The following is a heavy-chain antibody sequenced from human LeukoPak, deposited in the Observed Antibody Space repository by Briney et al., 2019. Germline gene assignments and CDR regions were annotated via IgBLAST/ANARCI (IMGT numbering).Heavy chain of an antibody. J-gene: IGHJ6*03. CDR3: ARHHTYYYDSSGYLASYYYYMDV. D-gene: IGHD3-22*01. CDR2: IYPGDSDT. V-gene: IGHV5-51*01. Sequence: GESLKISCKGSGYNFTPYWIGWVRQMPGKGLEWMGIIYPGDSDTRYSPSFQGQVTISADKSISTAYLQWSSLKASDTAMYYCARHHTYYYDSSGYLASYYYYMDVWGKGTTVTISS. CDR1: GYNFTPYW.